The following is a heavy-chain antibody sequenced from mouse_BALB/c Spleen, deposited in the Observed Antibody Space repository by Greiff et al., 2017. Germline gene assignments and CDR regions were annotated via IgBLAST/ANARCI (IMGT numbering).Heavy chain of an antibody. V-gene: IGHV1S137*01. J-gene: IGHJ3*01. Sequence: QVQLQQPGAELVKPGASVKLSCKGSGYTFTDYAMHWVKQSHAKSLEWIGVISTYYGDASYNQKFKGKATMTVDKSSSTAYMELARLTSEDSAIYYCAREGLGRGWFAYWGQGTLVTVSA. CDR2: ISTYYGDA. D-gene: IGHD4-1*01. CDR1: GYTFTDYA. CDR3: AREGLGRGWFAY.